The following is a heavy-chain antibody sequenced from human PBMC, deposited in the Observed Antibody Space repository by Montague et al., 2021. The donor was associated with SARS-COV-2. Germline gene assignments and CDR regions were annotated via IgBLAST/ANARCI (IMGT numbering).Heavy chain of an antibody. CDR3: ARVPYRLLFVPRYYGMDV. CDR1: GGSISSFY. D-gene: IGHD2-2*01. CDR2: ISDSGST. V-gene: IGHV4-59*12. J-gene: IGHJ6*02. Sequence: SETLSLTCTVSGGSISSFYWSWFRQPPGKGLEWIGYISDSGSTNYNPSLTSRVTISVDTSKNQSSLKLSSATAAGTAVYYCARVPYRLLFVPRYYGMDVWGQGTTVTVSS.